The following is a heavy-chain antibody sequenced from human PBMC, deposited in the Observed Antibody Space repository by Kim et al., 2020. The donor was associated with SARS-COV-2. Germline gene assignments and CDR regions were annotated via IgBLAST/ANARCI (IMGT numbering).Heavy chain of an antibody. CDR3: ARFQHGSGSYLDPFDI. CDR2: VHYSGRA. V-gene: IGHV4-59*01. J-gene: IGHJ3*02. CDR1: GGSLSPYY. D-gene: IGHD3-10*01. Sequence: SETLSLTCTVSGGSLSPYYWSWIRQPPGKGLEWIGYVHYSGRANYSPSLKSRVAISVHTSKNHFSLNLTSVTAADTAKYFCARFQHGSGSYLDPFDIWGQGTLVTVSS.